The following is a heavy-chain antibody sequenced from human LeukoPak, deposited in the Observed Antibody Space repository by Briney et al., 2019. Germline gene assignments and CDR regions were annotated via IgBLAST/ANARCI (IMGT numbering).Heavy chain of an antibody. Sequence: PGGSLRLSCAASGFTVSSNYMSWIRQAPGKGLEWVSYISSSGSTIYYADSVKGRFTISRDNAKNSLYLQMNSLRAEDTAVYYCARERAGSSSWPIDYWGQGTLVTVSS. V-gene: IGHV3-11*04. CDR1: GFTVSSNY. CDR3: ARERAGSSSWPIDY. J-gene: IGHJ4*02. D-gene: IGHD6-13*01. CDR2: ISSSGSTI.